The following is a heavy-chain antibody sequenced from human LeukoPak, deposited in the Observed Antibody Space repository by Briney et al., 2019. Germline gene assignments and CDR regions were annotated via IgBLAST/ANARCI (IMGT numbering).Heavy chain of an antibody. V-gene: IGHV1-69*04. CDR2: IIPILGIA. J-gene: IGHJ6*02. CDR3: ARDHSFNGMDV. Sequence: SVKVSCKASGGTFSSYAISWVRQAPGQGLEWMGRIIPILGIANYAQEFQGRVTITADKSTSTAYMELSSLRSEDTAVYYCARDHSFNGMDVWGQGTTVTVSS. CDR1: GGTFSSYA.